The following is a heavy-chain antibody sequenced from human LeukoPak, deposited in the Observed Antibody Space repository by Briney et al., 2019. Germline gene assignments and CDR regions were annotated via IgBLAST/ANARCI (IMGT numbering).Heavy chain of an antibody. CDR2: IYTSESI. CDR1: GDSVRSASYY. Sequence: SETLSLTCSVSGDSVRSASYYWSWIRQPAGKGLEWIGRIYTSESIYYNPSLKSRATMSLDTSRNQISLKLSSVTAADTAVYYCARDDVGITAAGSVWGQGTLVTVSS. CDR3: ARDDVGITAAGSV. J-gene: IGHJ4*02. D-gene: IGHD6-13*01. V-gene: IGHV4-61*02.